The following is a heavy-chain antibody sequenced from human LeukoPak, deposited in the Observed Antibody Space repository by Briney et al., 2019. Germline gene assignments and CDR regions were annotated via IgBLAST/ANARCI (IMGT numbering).Heavy chain of an antibody. Sequence: GGSLRLSCAASRFTFSSYSMNWVRQAPGKRLEWVSYISSSGNAIYYADSVKGRFTISRDNAKNSLYLQMNSLRDEDTAVYYCARGPSGSYIDAFDIWGQGTLVTVSS. J-gene: IGHJ3*02. CDR1: RFTFSSYS. CDR3: ARGPSGSYIDAFDI. D-gene: IGHD1-26*01. V-gene: IGHV3-48*02. CDR2: ISSSGNAI.